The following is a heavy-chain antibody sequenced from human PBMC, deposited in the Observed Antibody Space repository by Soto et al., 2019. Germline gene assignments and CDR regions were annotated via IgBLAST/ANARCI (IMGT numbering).Heavy chain of an antibody. Sequence: GASVKVSCKASGYTFTGYGISWVRQAPGQGLEWMGWISAYNGNTNYAQKLQGRVIMTTDTSTSTAYMELRSLRSDDTAVYYCARDLRDAMDYDSSGSSLDYWGQGTLVTVSS. CDR1: GYTFTGYG. CDR3: ARDLRDAMDYDSSGSSLDY. D-gene: IGHD3-22*01. J-gene: IGHJ4*02. V-gene: IGHV1-18*04. CDR2: ISAYNGNT.